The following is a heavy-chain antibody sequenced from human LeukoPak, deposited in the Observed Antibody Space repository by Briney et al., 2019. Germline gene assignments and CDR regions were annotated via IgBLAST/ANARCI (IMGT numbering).Heavy chain of an antibody. Sequence: LSGGSLRLSCAPSGFTFTNYAMHWVRQAPGKGLEWVAVISYDGSNKYYADSVKGRFTISRDNSKNTLYLQMNSLRAEDTAVYYCARDRAHLSWFYYFDYWGQGTLVTVSS. CDR1: GFTFTNYA. CDR2: ISYDGSNK. CDR3: ARDRAHLSWFYYFDY. D-gene: IGHD6-13*01. V-gene: IGHV3-30-3*01. J-gene: IGHJ4*02.